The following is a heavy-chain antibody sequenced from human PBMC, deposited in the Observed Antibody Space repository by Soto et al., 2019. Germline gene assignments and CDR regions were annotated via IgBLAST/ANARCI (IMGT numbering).Heavy chain of an antibody. CDR1: GGSISSSNW. CDR2: IYHSGTT. Sequence: QVQLQESGPGLVKPSGTLSLTCAISGGSISSSNWWSWVRQPPGKGLEWIGEIYHSGTTNYNPSLKSRVTISVDKSSNQFSLKLSSVTAADTAVYYCAFRTDGYPYFQNWGQGTLVTVSS. CDR3: AFRTDGYPYFQN. J-gene: IGHJ1*01. D-gene: IGHD3-22*01. V-gene: IGHV4-4*02.